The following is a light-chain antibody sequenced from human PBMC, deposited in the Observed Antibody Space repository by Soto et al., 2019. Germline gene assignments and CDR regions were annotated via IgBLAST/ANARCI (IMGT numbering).Light chain of an antibody. J-gene: IGLJ2*01. CDR2: FDD. CDR3: ASGDDSLNVVL. V-gene: IGLV1-36*01. Sequence: QSVLTQPPSVSGAPRQRVSISCSGATSNIGNNAVNWYQQLPGKAPKLLIYFDDRMPSGVSDRFSGSKSGTSASLAISGLQSEDEADYYCASGDDSLNVVLFGGGTQLTVL. CDR1: TSNIGNNA.